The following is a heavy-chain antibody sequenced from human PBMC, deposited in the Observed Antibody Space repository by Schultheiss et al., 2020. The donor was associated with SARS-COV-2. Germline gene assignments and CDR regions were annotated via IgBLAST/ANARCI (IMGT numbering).Heavy chain of an antibody. D-gene: IGHD4-23*01. Sequence: SETLSLTCTVSGVSISSYCWNWIRQSPGKGLEWIGYINYSGRTNYNPSLESRVTISVDTSKNQFSLKLTSVTAADTAVYYCARRRSDGNWYLDTWGQGTLVTVSS. J-gene: IGHJ4*02. V-gene: IGHV4-59*08. CDR3: ARRRSDGNWYLDT. CDR1: GVSISSYC. CDR2: INYSGRT.